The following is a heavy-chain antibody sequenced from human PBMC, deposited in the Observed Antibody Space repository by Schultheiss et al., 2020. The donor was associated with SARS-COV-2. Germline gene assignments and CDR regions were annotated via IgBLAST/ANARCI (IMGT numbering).Heavy chain of an antibody. CDR3: ARVVYDFWRLDV. CDR1: GYSISSGYY. V-gene: IGHV4-30-4*01. J-gene: IGHJ6*04. CDR2: IYYSGST. D-gene: IGHD3-3*01. Sequence: SETLSLTCTVSGYSISSGYYWSWIRQPPGKGLEWIGYIYYSGSTYYNPSLKSRVTISVDTSKNQFSLKLSSVTAADTAVYYCARVVYDFWRLDVWGKGTTVTVSS.